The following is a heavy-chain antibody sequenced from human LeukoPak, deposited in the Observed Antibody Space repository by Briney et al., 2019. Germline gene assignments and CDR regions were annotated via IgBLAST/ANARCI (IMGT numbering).Heavy chain of an antibody. D-gene: IGHD5-18*01. CDR3: ARASLGYTYAPSDY. J-gene: IGHJ4*02. CDR1: GGSISSYY. V-gene: IGHV4-59*01. Sequence: SETLSLTCTVSGGSISSYYWSWIRQPPGKGLEWIGYIYYSGSTNYNPSLKSRVTISVDTSKNQFSLKLSSVTAADTAVYYCARASLGYTYAPSDYWGQGTLVTVSS. CDR2: IYYSGST.